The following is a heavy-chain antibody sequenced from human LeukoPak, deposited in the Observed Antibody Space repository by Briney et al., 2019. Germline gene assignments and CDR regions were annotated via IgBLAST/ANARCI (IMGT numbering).Heavy chain of an antibody. Sequence: GASVKVSCKASGYTFISYDISWVRQAPGQGLEWMGGISAYNGNTNYAQKLQGRVTMTTDTSTSTAYMELGSLRSDDTAVYYCARDRPGGYCSGTSCYNSFDYWGQGTLVTVSS. V-gene: IGHV1-18*01. CDR3: ARDRPGGYCSGTSCYNSFDY. CDR1: GYTFISYD. CDR2: ISAYNGNT. J-gene: IGHJ4*02. D-gene: IGHD2-2*01.